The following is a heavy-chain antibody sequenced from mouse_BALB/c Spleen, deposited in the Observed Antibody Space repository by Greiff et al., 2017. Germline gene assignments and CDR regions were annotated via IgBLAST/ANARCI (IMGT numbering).Heavy chain of an antibody. J-gene: IGHJ4*01. Sequence: VQLQQPGAELVRPGASVKLSCKASGYTFTSYWINWVKQRPGQGLEWIGNIYPSDSYTNYNQKFKGKATLTVDKSSSTAYMELRSLTSEDSAVYYCARRWLPYYAMDYWGQGTSVTVSS. V-gene: IGHV1-69*02. D-gene: IGHD2-2*01. CDR1: GYTFTSYW. CDR2: IYPSDSYT. CDR3: ARRWLPYYAMDY.